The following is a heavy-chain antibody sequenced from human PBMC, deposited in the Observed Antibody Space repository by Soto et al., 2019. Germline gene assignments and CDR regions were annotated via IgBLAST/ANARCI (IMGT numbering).Heavy chain of an antibody. CDR3: ARDLSMGGFDP. D-gene: IGHD3-16*01. CDR2: ISHDGRGI. CDR1: GFSFRNYA. Sequence: QMHLMESGGGVVQPGRSLRLSCAASGFSFRNYAMHWVRQAPGKGLEWVATISHDGRGIYYGEAMRGRFTISRDNSQSTVYLQLNSLRVEDTAVYSCARDLSMGGFDPWGQGTLVTVSS. J-gene: IGHJ5*02. V-gene: IGHV3-30*04.